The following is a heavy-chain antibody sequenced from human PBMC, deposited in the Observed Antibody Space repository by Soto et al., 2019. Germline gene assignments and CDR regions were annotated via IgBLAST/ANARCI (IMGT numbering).Heavy chain of an antibody. CDR1: GYTFTSYY. Sequence: QVQLVQSGAEVKKPGASVKVSCKASGYTFTSYYMHWVRQAPGQGLEWMGIINPSGGSTSYAQKFQGRVTMTRDTSTSTVYMELSSLRSEDTAVSYCARDANNHYYDSSGYPLQGDWTGGDWGQGTLVTVSS. V-gene: IGHV1-46*01. J-gene: IGHJ4*02. CDR3: ARDANNHYYDSSGYPLQGDWTGGD. CDR2: INPSGGST. D-gene: IGHD3-22*01.